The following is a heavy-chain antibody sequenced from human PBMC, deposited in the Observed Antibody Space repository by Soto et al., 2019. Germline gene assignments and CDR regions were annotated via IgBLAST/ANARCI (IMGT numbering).Heavy chain of an antibody. CDR1: GGSISSYY. Sequence: SLTCTVSGGSISSYYWSWIRQPPGKGLEWIGYIYYSGSTNYNPSLKSRVTISVDTSKNQFSLKLSSVTAADTAVYYCARDGLWFGEGYYYGMDVWGQGTTVTVSS. J-gene: IGHJ6*02. V-gene: IGHV4-59*01. D-gene: IGHD3-10*01. CDR2: IYYSGST. CDR3: ARDGLWFGEGYYYGMDV.